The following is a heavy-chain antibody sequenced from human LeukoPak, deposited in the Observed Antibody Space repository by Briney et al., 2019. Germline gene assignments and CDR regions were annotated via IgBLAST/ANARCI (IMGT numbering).Heavy chain of an antibody. Sequence: PGESLRLSCAGFGFSFSYQGMTWVRQAPGKGLEWVSSIGTSNSDRYYADSVKGRFTISRDNAKSSVYLQMNRLSAEDTAVYYCARRKYYYGSGMRNAFDIWGQGTMVTVSS. CDR3: ARRKYYYGSGMRNAFDI. D-gene: IGHD3-10*01. J-gene: IGHJ3*02. CDR2: IGTSNSDR. CDR1: GFSFSYQG. V-gene: IGHV3-21*06.